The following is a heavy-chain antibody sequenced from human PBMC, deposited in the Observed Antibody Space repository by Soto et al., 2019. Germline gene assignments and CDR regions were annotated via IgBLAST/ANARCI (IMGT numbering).Heavy chain of an antibody. CDR1: GFTFSSYS. Sequence: GGSLRLSCAASGFTFSSYSMNWVRQAPGKGLEWVSYISSSSSTIYYADSVKGRFTISRDNAKNSLYLQMNSLRDEGTAVYYCATIVGAYGGLPYPNSPTNDYWGQGTLVTVSS. CDR2: ISSSSSTI. V-gene: IGHV3-48*02. D-gene: IGHD1-26*01. J-gene: IGHJ4*02. CDR3: ATIVGAYGGLPYPNSPTNDY.